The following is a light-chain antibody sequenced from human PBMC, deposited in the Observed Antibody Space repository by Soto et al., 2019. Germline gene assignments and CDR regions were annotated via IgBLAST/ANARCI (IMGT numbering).Light chain of an antibody. Sequence: AIRMTRSPSSLSSSTRDRVTTTSLASQGISNYLAWYQQKPGKVPKLLIYAASTLQSGVPSRFSGSGSGTDFTLTISSLQPEDFATYYCLKDNSYPLTFGGGTKVDIK. CDR1: QGISNY. J-gene: IGKJ4*01. CDR3: LKDNSYPLT. CDR2: AAS. V-gene: IGKV1-8*01.